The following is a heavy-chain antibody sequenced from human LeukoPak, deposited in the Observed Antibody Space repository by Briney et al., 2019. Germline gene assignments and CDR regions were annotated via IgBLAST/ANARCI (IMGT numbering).Heavy chain of an antibody. J-gene: IGHJ6*04. CDR1: GGSISSYY. CDR3: ARDDFWRGMDV. CDR2: IYYSGST. D-gene: IGHD3-3*01. Sequence: SETLSLTCTVSGGSISSYYWSWIRQPPGKGLEWIGYIYYSGSTNYNPSLKSRVTISVDTSKNQFSLKLSSVTAADTAVYYCARDDFWRGMDVWGKGTTVTVSS. V-gene: IGHV4-59*01.